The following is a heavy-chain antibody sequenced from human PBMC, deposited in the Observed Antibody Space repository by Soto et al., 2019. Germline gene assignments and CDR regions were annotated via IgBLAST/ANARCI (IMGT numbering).Heavy chain of an antibody. J-gene: IGHJ4*02. Sequence: QVQLQQSGPGLVKPSQTLSLTCAISGDSVSSNSAAWSWLRQSPSRGLEWLGRTYYRSRWYNDYALSVKSRITINPDTSKIQFSLQLKSVTPEDTAVYYCVRGIGYIDSWGQGTLVTVSS. CDR1: GDSVSSNSAA. CDR2: TYYRSRWYN. CDR3: VRGIGYIDS. V-gene: IGHV6-1*01. D-gene: IGHD3-3*01.